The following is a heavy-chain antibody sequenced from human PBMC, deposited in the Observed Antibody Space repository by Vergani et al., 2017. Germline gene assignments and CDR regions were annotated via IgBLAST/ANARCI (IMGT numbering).Heavy chain of an antibody. CDR3: ATRVRFCSSTSCYYPDY. V-gene: IGHV1-24*01. CDR1: GYTLTELS. D-gene: IGHD2-2*01. CDR2: FEPEDGET. J-gene: IGHJ4*02. Sequence: QVQLVQSGAEVKKPGASVKVSCKVSGYTLTELSMHWVRQAPGKGLEWMGGFEPEDGETIYAQKFQGRVTMTEDTSTDTAYMELSSLISEDTAVYYCATRVRFCSSTSCYYPDYWGQGTLVTVSS.